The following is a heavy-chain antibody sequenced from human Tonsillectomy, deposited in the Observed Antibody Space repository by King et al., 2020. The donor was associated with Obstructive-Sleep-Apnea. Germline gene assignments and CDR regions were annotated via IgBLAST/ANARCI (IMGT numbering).Heavy chain of an antibody. CDR3: AGDGGSGWSLI. J-gene: IGHJ4*02. D-gene: IGHD6-19*01. CDR2: IYYRGGT. CDR1: GGSISGSSYY. V-gene: IGHV4-39*07. Sequence: QLQESGPGLVKPSETLSLTCTVSGGSISGSSYYCGWICQPPGKGLGWIGNIYYRGGTYYNPPLKSRSALSVDTSKNQFSLKLISVTAADTAVYYCAGDGGSGWSLIWGQGALVTVSS.